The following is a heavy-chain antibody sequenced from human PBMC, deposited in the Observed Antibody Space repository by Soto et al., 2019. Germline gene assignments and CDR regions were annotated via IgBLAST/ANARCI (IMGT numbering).Heavy chain of an antibody. V-gene: IGHV3-48*02. Sequence: PGWSLGLSCAASGVTFKSYSMNGVRQAPGKGLEWISYISSHSSTLHYADSVKGRFTISRDNAGNSLYLQMNSLRDEDTAVYYCVRDGSGNLYLNWFDPWGQGTLVTVSS. J-gene: IGHJ5*02. CDR1: GVTFKSYS. CDR3: VRDGSGNLYLNWFDP. D-gene: IGHD2-15*01. CDR2: ISSHSSTL.